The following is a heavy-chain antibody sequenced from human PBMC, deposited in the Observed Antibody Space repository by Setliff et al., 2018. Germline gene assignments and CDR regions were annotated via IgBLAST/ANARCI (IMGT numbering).Heavy chain of an antibody. J-gene: IGHJ4*02. D-gene: IGHD6-13*01. CDR1: GGTFSTYA. CDR3: ARNMGMGHRDYFDY. V-gene: IGHV1-69*13. Sequence: SVKVSCKASGGTFSTYAVNWVRQAPGQGLEWMGGIVPVFGTRNYAQKFQGRVTFTADDSATTTYMELSSLTSEDTAIYYCARNMGMGHRDYFDYWGRGTLVTVSS. CDR2: IVPVFGTR.